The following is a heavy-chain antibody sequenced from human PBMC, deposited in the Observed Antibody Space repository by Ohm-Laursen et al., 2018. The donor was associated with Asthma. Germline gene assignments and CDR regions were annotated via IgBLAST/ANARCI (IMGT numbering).Heavy chain of an antibody. Sequence: QTLSLTCAVSGGSISSGGYSWSWIRQPPGKGLEWIGYIYHSGSTYYNPSLKSRVTISVDRSKNQFSLKLSSVTAADTAVYYCARGHYDSSGYYVDYWGQGTLVTVSS. V-gene: IGHV4-30-2*01. D-gene: IGHD3-22*01. CDR1: GGSISSGGYS. CDR2: IYHSGST. J-gene: IGHJ4*02. CDR3: ARGHYDSSGYYVDY.